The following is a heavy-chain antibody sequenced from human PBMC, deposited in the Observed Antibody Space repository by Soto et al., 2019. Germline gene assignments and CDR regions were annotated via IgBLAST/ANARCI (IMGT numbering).Heavy chain of an antibody. J-gene: IGHJ6*01. CDR3: ASNKNWTYYYGMDV. CDR1: GNSFTSYC. V-gene: IGHV5-10-1*01. D-gene: IGHD1-1*01. CDR2: IDPSDSYT. Sequence: RVESLTICCKVSGNSFTSYCITWVLQMPGKGLEWMGRIDPSDSYTNYSPSFQGHVTISADKSISTAYLQWSSLKASDTAMYYCASNKNWTYYYGMDVWGQGTPVTVSS.